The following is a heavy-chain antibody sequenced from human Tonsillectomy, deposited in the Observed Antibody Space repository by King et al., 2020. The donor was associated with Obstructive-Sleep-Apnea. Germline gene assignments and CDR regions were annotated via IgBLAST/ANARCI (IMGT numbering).Heavy chain of an antibody. J-gene: IGHJ6*04. D-gene: IGHD1/OR15-1a*01. Sequence: VQLQQWGAGLLKPSETLSLTCAVYGGSFSDYYWSWIRQPPGKGLEWIGEINHSGSTSYNPSLKSRVTISVDTSKNQFSLNLTSVTAADTAVYYCAAKQNYISGMDGLGEETTVTVPS. CDR2: INHSGST. CDR3: AAKQNYISGMDG. V-gene: IGHV4-34*01. CDR1: GGSFSDYY.